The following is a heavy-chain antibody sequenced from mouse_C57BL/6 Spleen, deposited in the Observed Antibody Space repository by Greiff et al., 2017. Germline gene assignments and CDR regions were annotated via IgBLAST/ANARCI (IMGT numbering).Heavy chain of an antibody. CDR1: GYAFSSSW. J-gene: IGHJ4*01. CDR3: AGSNYVGYAMDY. CDR2: IYPGDGDT. Sequence: QVQLQQSGPELVKPGASVKISCKASGYAFSSSWMNWVKQRPGKGLEWIGRIYPGDGDTNYNGKFKGKATLTADKSSSTAYMQLSSLTSEDSAVYFCAGSNYVGYAMDYWGQGTSVTVSS. D-gene: IGHD2-5*01. V-gene: IGHV1-82*01.